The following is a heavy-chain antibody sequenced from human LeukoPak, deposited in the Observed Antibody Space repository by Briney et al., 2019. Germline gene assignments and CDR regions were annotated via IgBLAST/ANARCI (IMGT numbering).Heavy chain of an antibody. V-gene: IGHV3-23*01. Sequence: GGSLRLSCAVSGFTFRNYGMNWVRQAPGRGLEGVSATGGSGESTYYADSVKGRYTISKDNSKNTLFLQMNSLTAEDTAVYYCAKGTTDYGSGYGMDVWGKGTTVIVS. D-gene: IGHD3-10*01. CDR2: TGGSGEST. CDR3: AKGTTDYGSGYGMDV. CDR1: GFTFRNYG. J-gene: IGHJ6*04.